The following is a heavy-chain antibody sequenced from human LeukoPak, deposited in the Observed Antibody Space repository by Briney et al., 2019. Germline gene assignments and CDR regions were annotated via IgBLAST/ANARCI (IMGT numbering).Heavy chain of an antibody. D-gene: IGHD4-17*01. J-gene: IGHJ3*02. CDR3: ARDPGDPGPDAFDI. CDR1: GGSISSSSYY. CDR2: IYYSGST. V-gene: IGHV4-39*02. Sequence: PSETLSLTCTVSGGSISSSSYYWGWIRQPPGKGLEWIGSIYYSGSTYYNPSLKSRVTISVDTSKNQFSLKLSSVTAADTAVYYCARDPGDPGPDAFDIWGQGTMVTVSS.